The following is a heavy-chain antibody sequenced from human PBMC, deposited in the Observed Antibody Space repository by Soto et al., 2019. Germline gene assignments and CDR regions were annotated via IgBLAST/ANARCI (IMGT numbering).Heavy chain of an antibody. Sequence: PSETLSLTCTVSGGSISSSSYYWGWIRQPPGKGLEWIGEINHSGSTNYNPSLKSRVTISVDTSKNQFSLKLSSVTAADTAVYYCARPSQLAWYSSSSPFDYWGQGTLVTVSS. V-gene: IGHV4-39*07. D-gene: IGHD6-6*01. CDR1: GGSISSSSYY. CDR2: INHSGST. J-gene: IGHJ4*02. CDR3: ARPSQLAWYSSSSPFDY.